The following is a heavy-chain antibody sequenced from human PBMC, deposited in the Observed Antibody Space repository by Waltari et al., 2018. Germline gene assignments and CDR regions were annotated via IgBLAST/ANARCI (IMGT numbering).Heavy chain of an antibody. Sequence: PGLVEPSETVSLTCGVSGGSISSYFWNWIRQPPGKGLEWIGYGHNNGGTKYNPSLKSRATISVDRSTNQVSLRLTSTTPADTAVYYCAQWNAPNRCFDSWGQGTLVTVSS. D-gene: IGHD1-1*01. V-gene: IGHV4-59*12. CDR1: GGSISSYF. CDR2: GHNNGGT. J-gene: IGHJ4*02. CDR3: AQWNAPNRCFDS.